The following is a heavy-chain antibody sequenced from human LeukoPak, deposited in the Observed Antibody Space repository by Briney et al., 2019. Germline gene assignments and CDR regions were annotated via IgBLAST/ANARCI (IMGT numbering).Heavy chain of an antibody. Sequence: PGGSLRLSCAASGFTFTNYAMSWVRQAPGKGLEWVSGISGGGGSTYYADSVKGRFTISKDNSKNTLYLQMNSLRAEDTAVYYCAKVPFNDFWSGYPSYWGQGTLVTVSS. CDR3: AKVPFNDFWSGYPSY. CDR1: GFTFTNYA. J-gene: IGHJ4*02. CDR2: ISGGGGST. V-gene: IGHV3-23*01. D-gene: IGHD3-3*01.